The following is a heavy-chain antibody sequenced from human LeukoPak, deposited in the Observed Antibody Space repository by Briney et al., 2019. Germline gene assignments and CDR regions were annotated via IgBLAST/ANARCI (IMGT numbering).Heavy chain of an antibody. D-gene: IGHD6-13*01. V-gene: IGHV1-69*13. CDR2: IIPIFGTA. CDR1: GGTFSSYA. CDR3: ARAAGRRGYYYYYGMDV. J-gene: IGHJ6*04. Sequence: SVKVSCKASGGTFSSYAISWVRQAPGQGLEWMGGIIPIFGTANYAQKFQGRVTITADESTSTAYMELSSLRSEDTAVYHCARAAGRRGYYYYYGMDVWGEGTTVTVSS.